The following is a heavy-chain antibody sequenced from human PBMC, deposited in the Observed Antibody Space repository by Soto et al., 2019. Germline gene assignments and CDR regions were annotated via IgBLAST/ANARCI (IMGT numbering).Heavy chain of an antibody. J-gene: IGHJ3*02. V-gene: IGHV1-69*01. CDR2: IIPIFGTA. CDR3: ARDRISNHDDAFDI. D-gene: IGHD1-1*01. Sequence: QVQLVQSGAEVKKPGSSVKVSCKASGGTFSSYAISCVRQAPGQGLEWMGGIIPIFGTANDAQKFQGRVTITADESTSTAYMELSILRSEDTAVYYCARDRISNHDDAFDICGHGTMVTGSS. CDR1: GGTFSSYA.